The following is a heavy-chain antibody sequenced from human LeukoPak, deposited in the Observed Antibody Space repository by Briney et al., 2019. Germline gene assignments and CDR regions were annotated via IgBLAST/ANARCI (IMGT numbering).Heavy chain of an antibody. D-gene: IGHD2-8*01. CDR3: ARDPNLNDALNYYYYGMDV. J-gene: IGHJ6*02. Sequence: GSLRLSCAASGFTFSSYGMHWVRQAPGKGLEWVAVIWYDGSNKYYADSVKGRFTISRDNSKNTLYLQMNSLRAEDTAVYYCARDPNLNDALNYYYYGMDVWGQGTTVTVSS. V-gene: IGHV3-33*01. CDR2: IWYDGSNK. CDR1: GFTFSSYG.